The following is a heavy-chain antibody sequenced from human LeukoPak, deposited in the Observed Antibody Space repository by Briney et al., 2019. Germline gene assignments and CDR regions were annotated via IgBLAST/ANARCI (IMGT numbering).Heavy chain of an antibody. J-gene: IGHJ3*02. V-gene: IGHV1-2*02. Sequence: ASVKVSCKASGYTFTGYYMHWVRQAPGQGLEWMGWINPNSGGTNYAQKFQGRVTMTRDTSISTAYMEQSRLRSDDTAVYYCAGETNWGLVVGAFDIWGQGTMVTVSS. D-gene: IGHD7-27*01. CDR1: GYTFTGYY. CDR2: INPNSGGT. CDR3: AGETNWGLVVGAFDI.